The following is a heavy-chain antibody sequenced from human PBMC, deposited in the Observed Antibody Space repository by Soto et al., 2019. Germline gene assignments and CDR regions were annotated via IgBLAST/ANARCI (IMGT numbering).Heavy chain of an antibody. CDR3: AKRISDPTYGPGSSLYYYYGMDV. Sequence: PGGSLRLSCAASGFTFSSYAMSWVRQAPGKGLEWVSAISGSGGSTYYADSVKGRFTISRDNSKNTLYLQMNSLRAEDTAVYYCAKRISDPTYGPGSSLYYYYGMDVWGQGTTVTVSS. V-gene: IGHV3-23*01. J-gene: IGHJ6*02. CDR2: ISGSGGST. CDR1: GFTFSSYA. D-gene: IGHD3-10*01.